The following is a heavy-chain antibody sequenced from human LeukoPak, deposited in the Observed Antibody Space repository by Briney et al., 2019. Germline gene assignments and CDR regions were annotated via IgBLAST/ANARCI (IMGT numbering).Heavy chain of an antibody. J-gene: IGHJ3*02. D-gene: IGHD3-10*01. V-gene: IGHV3-48*03. CDR2: ISGRGDTI. CDR3: ARGDYYGSQNYTYDI. CDR1: GFTFRVYE. Sequence: GGSLRLSCAASGFTFRVYEMQWLRQAPGKGLEWVSYISGRGDTIYYADSVRGRFTISRDNARNSLYLQMNSLRSEDTALYYCARGDYYGSQNYTYDIWGQGTMVTVSS.